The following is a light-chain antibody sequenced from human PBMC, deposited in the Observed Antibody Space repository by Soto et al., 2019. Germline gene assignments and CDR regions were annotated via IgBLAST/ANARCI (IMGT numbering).Light chain of an antibody. J-gene: IGKJ2*01. Sequence: MTQSPSTLSASVGDRVTITCRASQSISRWLAWYQQKPGQTPSLLIYGASTRATGIPAKFSGSGSGTDFTLTISRLEPEDFAVYYCQQYARPPYAFGQGTKVDIK. CDR3: QQYARPPYA. V-gene: IGKV3-15*01. CDR2: GAS. CDR1: QSISRW.